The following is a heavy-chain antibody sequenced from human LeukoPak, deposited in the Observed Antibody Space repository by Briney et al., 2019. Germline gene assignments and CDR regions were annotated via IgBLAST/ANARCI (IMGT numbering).Heavy chain of an antibody. CDR1: GFTFSSYS. D-gene: IGHD5-12*01. CDR3: ARDSDAYSYGLGRLDY. J-gene: IGHJ4*02. Sequence: PGGSLRLSCAASGFTFSSYSMSWVRQAPGKGLEWVSIISDSGANTYYADSVRGRFTISRDNSKNTLYLQMNSLRAEDTAVYYCARDSDAYSYGLGRLDYRGQGTLVTVSS. CDR2: ISDSGANT. V-gene: IGHV3-23*01.